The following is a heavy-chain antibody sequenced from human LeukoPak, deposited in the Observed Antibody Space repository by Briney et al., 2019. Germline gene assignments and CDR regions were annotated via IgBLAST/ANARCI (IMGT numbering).Heavy chain of an antibody. V-gene: IGHV3-20*04. Sequence: PGGSLRLSCAASGFTFISYNMNWVRQAPGKGLEWVSGINWNGGSTGYADSVKGRFTISRDNAKNSLYLQMNSLRAEDTALYYCARVYGSGSLEANFDYWGQGTLVTVSS. CDR1: GFTFISYN. D-gene: IGHD3-10*01. CDR3: ARVYGSGSLEANFDY. J-gene: IGHJ4*02. CDR2: INWNGGST.